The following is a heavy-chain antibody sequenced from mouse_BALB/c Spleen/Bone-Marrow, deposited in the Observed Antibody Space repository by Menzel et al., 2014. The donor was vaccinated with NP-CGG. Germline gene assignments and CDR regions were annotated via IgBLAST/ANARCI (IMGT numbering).Heavy chain of an antibody. D-gene: IGHD2-10*02. CDR3: AKGEYAKRYYAMDY. J-gene: IGHJ4*01. CDR1: GFSLTSYG. CDR2: IWGDGST. V-gene: IGHV2-3*01. Sequence: VKLVESGPGLVAPSQSLSITCTVLGFSLTSYGVSWVRQSPGKGLEWLGVIWGDGSTNYHSALISRLSISKDNSKSQLFLKLNSLQTDDTATYYCAKGEYAKRYYAMDYWGQGTSVTVSS.